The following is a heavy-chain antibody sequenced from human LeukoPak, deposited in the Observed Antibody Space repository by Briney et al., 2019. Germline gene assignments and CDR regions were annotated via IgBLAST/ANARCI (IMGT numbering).Heavy chain of an antibody. V-gene: IGHV3-7*01. CDR2: IKEDGRQK. CDR1: GFTFSRYW. CDR3: ARGSSYYYGSGSYRGFDY. J-gene: IGHJ4*02. D-gene: IGHD3-10*01. Sequence: GGSLRLSCAASGFTFSRYWMSWARQAPGKGLEWVANIKEDGRQKYYVDSVKGRFTISRDNAKNSLYLQMNSLRAEDTAVYYCARGSSYYYGSGSYRGFDYWGQGTLVTVSS.